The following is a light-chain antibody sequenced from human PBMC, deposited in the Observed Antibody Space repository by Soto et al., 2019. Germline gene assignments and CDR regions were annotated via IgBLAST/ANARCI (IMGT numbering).Light chain of an antibody. CDR3: QQYDSWPPT. Sequence: EVVVTQSPGTLSLSPGERATLSCRASQSVTSDYLAWYQQKPGQSPRLLMSGASRRATGVPARFSGSGYGTDFTLTISRLEPEDCAVYYGQQYDSWPPTFGGGTKVEIK. V-gene: IGKV3-20*01. CDR1: QSVTSDY. J-gene: IGKJ4*01. CDR2: GAS.